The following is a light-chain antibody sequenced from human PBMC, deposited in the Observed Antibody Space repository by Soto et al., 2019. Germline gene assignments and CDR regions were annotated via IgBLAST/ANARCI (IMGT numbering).Light chain of an antibody. CDR2: GAS. CDR3: HQYGTSPLT. V-gene: IGKV3-20*01. Sequence: EIVLTQSPGTLSLSPGERATLSCRASQSVSRSYLAWYQQKPGQAPRLLIYGASSRATGIPDRFSGSGSGTDFTLTISRLEPEDLAVYYCHQYGTSPLTFGGGTKVEIK. CDR1: QSVSRSY. J-gene: IGKJ4*01.